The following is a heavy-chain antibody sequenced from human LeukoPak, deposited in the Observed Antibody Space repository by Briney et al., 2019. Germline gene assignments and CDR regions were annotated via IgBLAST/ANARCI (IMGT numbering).Heavy chain of an antibody. Sequence: GGSLRLSCAASGFTFSSYVMSWVRQAPGKGLECVSGISGSGGSTYYADSVKGRFTISRDNSKNTLYLQMNSLRAEDTAVYYCAKWEISIAAAGRLFDYWGQGTLVTVSS. CDR2: ISGSGGST. CDR1: GFTFSSYV. CDR3: AKWEISIAAAGRLFDY. J-gene: IGHJ4*02. V-gene: IGHV3-23*01. D-gene: IGHD6-13*01.